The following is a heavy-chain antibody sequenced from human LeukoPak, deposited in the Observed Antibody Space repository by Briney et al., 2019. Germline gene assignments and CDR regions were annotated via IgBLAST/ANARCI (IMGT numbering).Heavy chain of an antibody. J-gene: IGHJ4*02. Sequence: PGGSLRLSCAASGFTFGRSWMHWVRQAPGKGLVWVSRSNNDGSTTNYADSVKGRFTISRDNAKNTLYLQMNSLRGEDTAVYYCVRALASPDDYWGQGTLVTVSS. CDR2: SNNDGSTT. V-gene: IGHV3-74*01. CDR1: GFTFGRSW. CDR3: VRALASPDDY.